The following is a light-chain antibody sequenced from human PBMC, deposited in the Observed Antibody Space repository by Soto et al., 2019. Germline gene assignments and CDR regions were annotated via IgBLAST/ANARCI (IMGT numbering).Light chain of an antibody. CDR3: QKYDSASSPT. CDR1: QGISSY. CDR2: AAS. J-gene: IGKJ4*01. V-gene: IGKV1-27*01. Sequence: DIQMTQSPSSLSASVGDRVTVTCRASQGISSYLAWYQQKPGKVPKLLIFAASTLQPGVPSRFSGSGSGTDFTLTIRSLQPEDVATYYCQKYDSASSPTFGGGTKMEIK.